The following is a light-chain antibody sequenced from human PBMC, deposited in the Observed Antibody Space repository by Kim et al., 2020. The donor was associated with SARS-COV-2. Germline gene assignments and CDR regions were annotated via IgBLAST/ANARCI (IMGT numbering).Light chain of an antibody. Sequence: ALGQTDSITGQGDSVRTYYASWYQQKPGQAPILVIYGKTNRPSGIPDRFSGSSSGNTASLTVSGAQAVDQADYYCNCRDKSGDHVVFGGGTQLTVL. CDR3: NCRDKSGDHVV. CDR1: SVRTYY. V-gene: IGLV3-19*01. J-gene: IGLJ2*01. CDR2: GKT.